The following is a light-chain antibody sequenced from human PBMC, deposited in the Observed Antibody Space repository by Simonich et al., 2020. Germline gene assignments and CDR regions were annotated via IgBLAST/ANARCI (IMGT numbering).Light chain of an antibody. J-gene: IGLJ3*02. CDR1: SSDVGGYNY. V-gene: IGLV2-8*01. CDR3: SSYAGSNLWV. CDR2: GVR. Sequence: QSALTQPPSASGSPGQSVTIPCTGTSSDVGGYNYVSWYQQHPGQAPTLMIYGVRKRPAGVPDRFSGSKSGNTASLTVSGLQAEDEADYYCSSYAGSNLWVFGGGTKLTVL.